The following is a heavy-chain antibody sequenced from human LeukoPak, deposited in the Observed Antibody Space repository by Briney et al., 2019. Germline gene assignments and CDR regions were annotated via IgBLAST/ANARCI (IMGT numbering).Heavy chain of an antibody. V-gene: IGHV4-59*01. CDR2: IYYSGST. J-gene: IGHJ5*02. Sequence: SETLSLTCTVSGGSISSYYWSWIRQPPGKGLEWIGYIYYSGSTNYNPSLKSRVTISVDTSKNQFSLKLKSVTAADTAVYYCARGPPGGRFDPWGQGTLVTVSS. CDR3: ARGPPGGRFDP. D-gene: IGHD3-10*01. CDR1: GGSISSYY.